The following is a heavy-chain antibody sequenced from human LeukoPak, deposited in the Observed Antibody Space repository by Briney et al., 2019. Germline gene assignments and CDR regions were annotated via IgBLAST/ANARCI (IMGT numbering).Heavy chain of an antibody. Sequence: SETLSLTCTVSGYSISSGYYWVWIRQPPGKGLEWIGSIYRSGSTNYNPSLKSRVTISVDTSQNQFSLKVNSVTAADTAVYYCARVATVLPTGDAFDIWGQGTMVTVSS. CDR2: IYRSGST. V-gene: IGHV4-38-2*02. CDR1: GYSISSGYY. D-gene: IGHD1-14*01. J-gene: IGHJ3*02. CDR3: ARVATVLPTGDAFDI.